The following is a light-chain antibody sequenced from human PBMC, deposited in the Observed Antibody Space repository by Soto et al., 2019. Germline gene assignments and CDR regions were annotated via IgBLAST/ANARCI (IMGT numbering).Light chain of an antibody. CDR3: SSYAGSNNLYV. J-gene: IGLJ1*01. V-gene: IGLV2-14*02. Sequence: QSALTQPASVSGSAGQSITISCTGTSSDVGNYNLVSWYLHHPGKAPKLLIYEDTKRPSGVSNRFSGSKSGNTASLTVSGLQAEDEADYYCSSYAGSNNLYVFGTGTKVTVL. CDR2: EDT. CDR1: SSDVGNYNL.